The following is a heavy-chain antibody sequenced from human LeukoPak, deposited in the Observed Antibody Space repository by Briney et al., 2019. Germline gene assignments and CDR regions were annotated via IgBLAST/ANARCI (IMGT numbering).Heavy chain of an antibody. CDR2: IPFSGRDE. Sequence: GGSLRLSCATFGFSFESYGLHWVRQAPGKGLEWVTFIPFSGRDENYADSVRGRFTISRDNSKNMVYLQMNSLRPDDTGIYYCVKDCGLGWSRDYWGQGTLVTVSS. V-gene: IGHV3-30*02. CDR1: GFSFESYG. CDR3: VKDCGLGWSRDY. J-gene: IGHJ4*02. D-gene: IGHD3-3*01.